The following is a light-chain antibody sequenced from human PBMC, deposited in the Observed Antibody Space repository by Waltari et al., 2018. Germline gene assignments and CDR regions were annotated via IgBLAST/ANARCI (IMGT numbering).Light chain of an antibody. CDR3: QQYYSAIFT. CDR2: WAA. CDR1: QSVLYRSNNKNY. Sequence: DIMVTQSPDSLAVSLGERATINCKSNQSVLYRSNNKNYLAWYQQKPGQPPKLLIYWAATREAGVPDRFSGSGSGTDFTLTIRSLQAEDVAVYYCQQYYSAIFTFGPGTKVDVK. J-gene: IGKJ3*01. V-gene: IGKV4-1*01.